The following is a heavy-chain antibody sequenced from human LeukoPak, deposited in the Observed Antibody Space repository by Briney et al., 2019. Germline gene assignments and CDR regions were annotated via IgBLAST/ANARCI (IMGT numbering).Heavy chain of an antibody. D-gene: IGHD3-10*01. CDR2: INPSGGST. Sequence: ASVKVSCKASGYTFTSYYMHWVRQAPGQGLEWMGIINPSGGSTSYAQKFQGRVTMTRDTSTSTVYMELSSLRSEDTAVYYCAGEPGTMVRGNILWGQGTLVTVSS. CDR3: AGEPGTMVRGNIL. CDR1: GYTFTSYY. V-gene: IGHV1-46*01. J-gene: IGHJ4*02.